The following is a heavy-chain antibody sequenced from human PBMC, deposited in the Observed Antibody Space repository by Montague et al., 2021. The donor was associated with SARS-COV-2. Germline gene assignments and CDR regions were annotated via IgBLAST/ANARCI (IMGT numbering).Heavy chain of an antibody. CDR2: IYYSGST. D-gene: IGHD4-23*01. Sequence: TLSLTCTVSGGSISSGGYYWSWIRQHPGTGLEWIGYIYYSGSTYYNPSLRSRVTISVDTSKRQFSLKLSSVTAADTGAYYCARWDPQSLTLIGLRGKSARDYWGQGTRSPSPQ. J-gene: IGHJ4*02. CDR3: ARWDPQSLTLIGLRGKSARDY. CDR1: GGSISSGGYY. V-gene: IGHV4-31*03.